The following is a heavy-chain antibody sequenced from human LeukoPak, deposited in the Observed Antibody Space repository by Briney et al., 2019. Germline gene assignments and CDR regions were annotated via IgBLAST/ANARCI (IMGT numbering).Heavy chain of an antibody. CDR1: GFSFDDYD. V-gene: IGHV3-20*04. J-gene: IGHJ4*02. CDR2: INWNGGST. CDR3: AREEGGYFDY. Sequence: GGSLRLSCAASGFSFDDYDMSWVRQAPGKGLEWVSGINWNGGSTGYADTVKGRFTISRDNAKNSLYLQMSSLRAEDTALYYCAREEGGYFDYWGQGTLVTVSS. D-gene: IGHD3-16*01.